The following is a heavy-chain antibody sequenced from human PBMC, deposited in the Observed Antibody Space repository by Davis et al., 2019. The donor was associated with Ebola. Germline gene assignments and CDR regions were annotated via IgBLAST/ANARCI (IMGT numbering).Heavy chain of an antibody. CDR2: IYYSGST. CDR3: ARPHGRDSSGWYVVH. V-gene: IGHV4-39*01. CDR1: GGSISSSSYY. Sequence: SETLSLTCTVSGGSISSSSYYWGWIRQPPGKGLEWIGSIYYSGSTYYNPSLKSRVTISVDTSKNQFSLKLSSVTAADTAVYYCARPHGRDSSGWYVVHWGQGTLVTVSS. J-gene: IGHJ5*02. D-gene: IGHD6-19*01.